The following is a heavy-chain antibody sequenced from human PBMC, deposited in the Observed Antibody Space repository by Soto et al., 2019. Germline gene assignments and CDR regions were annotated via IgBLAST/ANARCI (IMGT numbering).Heavy chain of an antibody. CDR1: GYTFTSYG. J-gene: IGHJ4*02. D-gene: IGHD3-3*01. CDR2: LSTYNGNT. V-gene: IGHV1-18*01. CDR3: ARDRAIFGVVKSC. Sequence: QVQLVQSEAEVKKPGASVKVSCKASGYTFTSYGINWVRQAPGQGLEWMGWLSTYNGNTHYAQKFQGRVTMTTDTSTSTAYMELRGLRSDDTAVYYCARDRAIFGVVKSCWGQGTLVTVSS.